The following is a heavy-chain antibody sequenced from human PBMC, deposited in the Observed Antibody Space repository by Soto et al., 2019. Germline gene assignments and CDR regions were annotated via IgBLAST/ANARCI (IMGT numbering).Heavy chain of an antibody. CDR3: ERGHEVISGAMDV. J-gene: IGHJ6*02. D-gene: IGHD2-21*01. CDR1: GYRFETYA. CDR2: IRAYNIDT. Sequence: QVQLVQSGAEVKKPGASVKVSCKSSGYRFETYAISWVRQAPGQGLEWMGWIRAYNIDTYYAQKFQDRVTMTTDTSTGTAYMELRRLRSDDTAVYYCERGHEVISGAMDVWGQGTTVTVSS. V-gene: IGHV1-18*01.